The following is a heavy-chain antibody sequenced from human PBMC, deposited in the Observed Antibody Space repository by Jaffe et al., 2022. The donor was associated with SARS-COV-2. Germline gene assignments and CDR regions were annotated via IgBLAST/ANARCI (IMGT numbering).Heavy chain of an antibody. V-gene: IGHV3-21*01. J-gene: IGHJ4*02. CDR1: GFTFSTYA. CDR3: ATVATSSGWREGRIEY. CDR2: ISGNLVYI. Sequence: EVHLLESGGGLVKPGGSLRLSCVASGFTFSTYAMNWVRQAPGKGLEWVSSISGNLVYIYYTDSMKGRFTISRDNARNSLYLQMNGLSAEDTAVYYCATVATSSGWREGRIEYWGQGTLVTVSS. D-gene: IGHD6-19*01.